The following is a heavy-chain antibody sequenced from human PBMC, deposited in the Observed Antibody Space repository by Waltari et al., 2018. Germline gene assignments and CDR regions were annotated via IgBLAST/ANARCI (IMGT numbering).Heavy chain of an antibody. D-gene: IGHD3-22*01. CDR1: GFTFIRYW. CDR3: AREPSPDSSGYFYYYMDV. Sequence: EVQLVESGGGLVQPGGSLRLSCAASGFTFIRYWMHWVRQAPGKGLVWVSRMNRDGSGTIYADSVKGRFTISRDNAKNTLYLQLNSLRVEDTAVYYCAREPSPDSSGYFYYYMDVWGKGTTVTVSS. J-gene: IGHJ6*03. CDR2: MNRDGSGT. V-gene: IGHV3-74*01.